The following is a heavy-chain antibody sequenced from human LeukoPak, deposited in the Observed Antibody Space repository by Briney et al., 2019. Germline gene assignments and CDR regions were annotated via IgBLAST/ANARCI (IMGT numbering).Heavy chain of an antibody. CDR1: GYTFTGYY. CDR3: ARNSGRGYCFDY. V-gene: IGHV1-2*02. D-gene: IGHD3-22*01. CDR2: INPNSGGT. Sequence: GSVKVSCKASGYTFTGYYMHWVRQAPGQGLEWMGWINPNSGGTNYAQKFQGRVTMTRDTSISTAYMELSSLRSEDTAVYYCARNSGRGYCFDYWGQGTLVTVSS. J-gene: IGHJ4*02.